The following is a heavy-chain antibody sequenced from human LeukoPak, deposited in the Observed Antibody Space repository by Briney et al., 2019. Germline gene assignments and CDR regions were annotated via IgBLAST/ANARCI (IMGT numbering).Heavy chain of an antibody. CDR3: ARDRIGEGSSGWPHFDY. CDR2: TNYSSKWYN. D-gene: IGHD6-19*01. Sequence: SQTLSLTCAISGDSVSSNSAAWNWITQSPSIDLEWLGRTNYSSKWYNDYVVSAKSRITINPDTSKNQFSLQLNSVTPEDTAVYYCARDRIGEGSSGWPHFDYWGQGTLVTVSS. V-gene: IGHV6-1*01. J-gene: IGHJ4*02. CDR1: GDSVSSNSAA.